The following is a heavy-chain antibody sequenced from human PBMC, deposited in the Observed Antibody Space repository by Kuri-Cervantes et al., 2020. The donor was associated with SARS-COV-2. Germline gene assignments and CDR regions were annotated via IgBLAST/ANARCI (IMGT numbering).Heavy chain of an antibody. CDR2: ISGSGDNT. CDR1: GFTVSSNY. J-gene: IGHJ4*02. CDR3: APRDY. V-gene: IGHV3-23*01. Sequence: GESLKISCAASGFTVSSNYMSWVRQAPGKGLEWVSGISGSGDNTYYADSVKGRFTISRDNSKKTLYLQMNSLRVEDTALYYCAPRDYWGQGILVTVSS.